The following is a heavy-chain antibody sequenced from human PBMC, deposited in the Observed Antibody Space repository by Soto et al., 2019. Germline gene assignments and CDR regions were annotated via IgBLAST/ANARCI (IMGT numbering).Heavy chain of an antibody. CDR2: ISGSGDTT. CDR1: GFTFSNYE. J-gene: IGHJ6*02. Sequence: PGGSLRLSCVASGFTFSNYEMNWVRQAPGKGLEWLSYISGSGDTTYYTDSVKGQFTISRDNARNALYLQMNSLRGEDTAVYYCARVVRGIDTSRPWLDVWGQGTTLTVS. CDR3: ARVVRGIDTSRPWLDV. V-gene: IGHV3-48*03. D-gene: IGHD5-18*01.